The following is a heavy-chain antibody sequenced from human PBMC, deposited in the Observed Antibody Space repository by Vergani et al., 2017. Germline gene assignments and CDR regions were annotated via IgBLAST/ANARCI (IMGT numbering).Heavy chain of an antibody. Sequence: DVDLVESGGGFVQPGGSRRLSCAASGFSFRTFSMFWVRQPPGKGLAWVSKISPDGRTTEYADSVRGRFTISRDNSKNTLYLQMNSLRAEDTAVYYCAKDRGSGSSDYWGQGTLVTVSS. J-gene: IGHJ4*02. V-gene: IGHV3-74*03. CDR3: AKDRGSGSSDY. CDR2: ISPDGRTT. CDR1: GFSFRTFS. D-gene: IGHD1-26*01.